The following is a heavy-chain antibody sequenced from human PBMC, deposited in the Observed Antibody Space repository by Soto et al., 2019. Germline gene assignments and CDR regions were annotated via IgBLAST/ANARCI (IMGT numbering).Heavy chain of an antibody. J-gene: IGHJ4*02. CDR2: IWYDGSNI. V-gene: IGHV3-33*01. CDR3: AREKFGDDFDY. Sequence: QGPLVESGGGVVQPGRSLRLSCAASGFTFTDYAMHWVRQAPDKGLEWVAIIWYDGSNIYYADSVKGRFTISRDNSKNTLYLQMNSLRAEDTAVYYCAREKFGDDFDYWGQGTLVTVSS. D-gene: IGHD2-21*02. CDR1: GFTFTDYA.